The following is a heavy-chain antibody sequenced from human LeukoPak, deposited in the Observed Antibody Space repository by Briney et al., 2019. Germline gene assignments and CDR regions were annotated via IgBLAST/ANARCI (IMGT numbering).Heavy chain of an antibody. CDR2: ISSSGSTI. Sequence: PGGSLRLSCAASGFTFSSYEMNWVRQAPGKGLEWVSYISSSGSTIYYADSVKGRFTISRDNAKNSLYLQMNSLRAEDTAVYYCARTGYVHMGWFDPWGQGTLVTVSS. CDR1: GFTFSSYE. D-gene: IGHD2-2*01. J-gene: IGHJ5*02. CDR3: ARTGYVHMGWFDP. V-gene: IGHV3-48*03.